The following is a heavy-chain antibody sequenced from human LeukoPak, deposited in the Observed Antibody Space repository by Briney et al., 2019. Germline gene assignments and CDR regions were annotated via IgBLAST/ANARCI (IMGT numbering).Heavy chain of an antibody. CDR1: GFTFSGSA. CDR3: TRAVYGDQLLNWFDP. V-gene: IGHV3-73*01. J-gene: IGHJ5*02. Sequence: GGSLRLXCAASGFTFSGSAIHWVRQASGKGLEWVGRIRSKTNTYATAYAASVKGRFTISRDDSKNTAYLQMNSLKTEGTAVYYCTRAVYGDQLLNWFDPWGQGTLVTVSS. CDR2: IRSKTNTYAT. D-gene: IGHD4-17*01.